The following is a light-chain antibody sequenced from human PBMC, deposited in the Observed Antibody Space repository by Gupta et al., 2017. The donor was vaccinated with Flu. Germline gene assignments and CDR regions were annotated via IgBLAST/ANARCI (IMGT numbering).Light chain of an antibody. CDR1: QTVDSRH. CDR3: QQYGGSTYT. CDR2: GAS. V-gene: IGKV3-20*01. J-gene: IGKJ2*01. Sequence: DIVLTPSPGTLSLSPGERATLSCRASQTVDSRHLAWYQQKPGQAPRLLIYGASSRATGIPDRFSGSGSGTDFTVTISRLEPEDSAVYYCQQYGGSTYTFGQGTKLEIK.